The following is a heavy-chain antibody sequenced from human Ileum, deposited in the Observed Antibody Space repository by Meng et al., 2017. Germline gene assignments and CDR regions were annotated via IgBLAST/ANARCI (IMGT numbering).Heavy chain of an antibody. CDR3: TTEVGGSYGGYYYYYYGMDV. J-gene: IGHJ6*02. Sequence: GESLKISCAASGFTFSNAWMSWVRQAPGKGLEWVGRIKSKTDGGTTDYAAPVKGRFTISRDDSKNTLYLQMNSLKTEDTAVYYCTTEVGGSYGGYYYYYYGMDVWGQGTTVTVSS. CDR1: GFTFSNAW. CDR2: IKSKTDGGTT. V-gene: IGHV3-15*01. D-gene: IGHD1-26*01.